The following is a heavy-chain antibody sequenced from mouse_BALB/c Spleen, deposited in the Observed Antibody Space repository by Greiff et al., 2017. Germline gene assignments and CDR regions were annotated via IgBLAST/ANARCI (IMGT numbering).Heavy chain of an antibody. Sequence: EVKLQESGPGLVKPSQSLSLTCTVTGYSITSDYAWNWIQQFPGNKLEWMGYISYSGSTSYNPSLKSRISITRDTSKNQFFLQLNSVTTEDTATYYCARGRYDGYYFDYWGQGTTLTVSS. CDR2: ISYSGST. CDR1: GYSITSDYA. V-gene: IGHV3-2*02. J-gene: IGHJ2*01. CDR3: ARGRYDGYYFDY. D-gene: IGHD2-14*01.